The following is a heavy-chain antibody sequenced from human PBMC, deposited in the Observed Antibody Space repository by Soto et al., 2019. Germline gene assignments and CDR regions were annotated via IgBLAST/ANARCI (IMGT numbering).Heavy chain of an antibody. D-gene: IGHD1-20*01. V-gene: IGHV2-70*13. CDR1: GFSLTSPGMC. CDR3: ARSIRGPRRFNGMDV. CDR2: IERDDDDK. Sequence: SGPTLVNPTETLTLTCTFSGFSLTSPGMCVSWIRQSPGKALEWLALIERDDDDKYYSTSLKTRLTISKDTRKNQVVLTMANMEPADTATYYCARSIRGPRRFNGMDVWGQGTTVPVYS. J-gene: IGHJ6*02.